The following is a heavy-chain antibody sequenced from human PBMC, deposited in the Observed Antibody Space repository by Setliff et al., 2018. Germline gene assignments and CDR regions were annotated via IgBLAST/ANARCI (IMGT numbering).Heavy chain of an antibody. CDR1: GGTFSSYA. D-gene: IGHD3-10*01. CDR2: IIPILGIA. V-gene: IGHV1-69*10. CDR3: ATGITMVRTFDY. J-gene: IGHJ4*02. Sequence: GASVKVSCKASGGTFSSYAISWVRQAPGQGLEWMGGIIPILGIANYAQKFQGRVTITADESTSTAYMELSSLRSEDTAVDYCATGITMVRTFDYWGQGTLVTVSS.